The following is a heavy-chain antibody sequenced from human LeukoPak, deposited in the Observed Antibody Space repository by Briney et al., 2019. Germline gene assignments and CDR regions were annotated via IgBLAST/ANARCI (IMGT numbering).Heavy chain of an antibody. D-gene: IGHD3-10*01. Sequence: NATETLSLTCTVSGASISSGDYYWGWIRQSPGKGLEWIGTIYYSGSTNYNPSLKSRVTISVDTSENQFSLRLSSVTATDTAVYYCARGRGHYWGQGTLVTVSS. CDR3: ARGRGHY. CDR1: GASISSGDYY. V-gene: IGHV4-39*01. CDR2: IYYSGST. J-gene: IGHJ4*02.